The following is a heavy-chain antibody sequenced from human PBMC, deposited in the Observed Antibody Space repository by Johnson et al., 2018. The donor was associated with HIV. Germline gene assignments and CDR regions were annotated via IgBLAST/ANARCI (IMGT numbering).Heavy chain of an antibody. V-gene: IGHV3-11*04. Sequence: QVQLVESGGGLVKPGGSLRLSCAASGFTFSSYAMSWVRQAPGKGLAWVSVINSGSTIYYADSVTSRVTIPRANATNSLYLQMNSLSAEDTAVYYCARVGSSTWYTFRETKSLCAFDIWGQGTMVTVSS. D-gene: IGHD6-13*01. J-gene: IGHJ3*02. CDR1: GFTFSSYA. CDR2: INSGSTI. CDR3: ARVGSSTWYTFRETKSLCAFDI.